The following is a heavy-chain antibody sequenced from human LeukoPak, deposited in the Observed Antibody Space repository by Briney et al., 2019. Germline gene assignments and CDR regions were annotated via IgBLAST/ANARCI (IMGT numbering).Heavy chain of an antibody. CDR2: IYYSGST. V-gene: IGHV4-59*01. D-gene: IGHD5-12*01. CDR3: ARVKGGLRYYYYYMDV. J-gene: IGHJ6*03. CDR1: GGSISSYY. Sequence: PSETLSLTCTVSGGSISSYYWCWIRQPPGKGLEWIGYIYYSGSTNYNPSLKSQVTISVDTSTNQFSLKLSSVTAADTAVYYCARVKGGLRYYYYYMDVWGKGTTVTVSS.